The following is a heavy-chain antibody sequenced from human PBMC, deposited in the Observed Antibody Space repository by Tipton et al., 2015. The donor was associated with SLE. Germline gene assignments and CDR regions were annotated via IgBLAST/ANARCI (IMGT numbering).Heavy chain of an antibody. D-gene: IGHD2-2*01. Sequence: TLSLTCTVSGSSTTSAVYYFSCFRQPPRRVLEWIGNINYSGYTSYNPSLKSRVSISLDTSKSQFSLRLSSVTAADTAVYFCAKGYCSSASCYWSVFDPWGQ. CDR1: GSSTTSAVYY. V-gene: IGHV4-30-4*01. CDR2: INYSGYT. J-gene: IGHJ5*02. CDR3: AKGYCSSASCYWSVFDP.